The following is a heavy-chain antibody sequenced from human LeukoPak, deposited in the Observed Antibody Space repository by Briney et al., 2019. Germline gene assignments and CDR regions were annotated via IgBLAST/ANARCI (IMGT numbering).Heavy chain of an antibody. CDR1: GFTFSNFA. D-gene: IGHD6-13*01. CDR3: AKGAAAGKVDWFDP. Sequence: GGSLRLSCAASGFTFSNFAMMWVRQAPGTGLQWVSTITGYGATFYADSVRGRFTIFRDTSMNTLFLQMNSLGAEDTAIYYCAKGAAAGKVDWFDPWGQGTLVTVSS. J-gene: IGHJ5*02. V-gene: IGHV3-23*01. CDR2: ITGYGAT.